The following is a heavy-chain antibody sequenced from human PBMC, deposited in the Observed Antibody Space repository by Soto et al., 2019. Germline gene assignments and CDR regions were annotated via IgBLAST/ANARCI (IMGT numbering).Heavy chain of an antibody. Sequence: QVQLVESGGGVVQPGRSLRLSCAASGFTFSSYAMHWVRQAPGKGLEGVAVISYDGSNKYYADSVKGRFTISRDNSKNTLYLQMNSLRAEDTAVYYCARDWQMVVITTVGFDYWGQGTLVTVSS. V-gene: IGHV3-30-3*01. CDR1: GFTFSSYA. CDR3: ARDWQMVVITTVGFDY. CDR2: ISYDGSNK. D-gene: IGHD3-22*01. J-gene: IGHJ4*02.